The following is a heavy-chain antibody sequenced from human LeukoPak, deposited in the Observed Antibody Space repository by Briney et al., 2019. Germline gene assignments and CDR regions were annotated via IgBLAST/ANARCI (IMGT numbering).Heavy chain of an antibody. CDR2: FYTTGST. V-gene: IGHV4-4*08. J-gene: IGHJ4*02. Sequence: SETLSLTCTVSGGSISSYYWSWIRQPPGKGLESIGRFYTTGSTNYNPSLKSRVTISVDTARNQFSLKLSSVTAADTAVYYCARDVYASETYYVGHWGQGILVTVSS. CDR1: GGSISSYY. CDR3: ARDVYASETYYVGH. D-gene: IGHD3-10*01.